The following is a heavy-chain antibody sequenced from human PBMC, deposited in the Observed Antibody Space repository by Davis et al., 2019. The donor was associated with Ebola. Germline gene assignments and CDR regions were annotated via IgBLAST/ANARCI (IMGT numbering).Heavy chain of an antibody. CDR3: ARVHYYGSKSVDF. CDR2: IYYSGST. V-gene: IGHV4-30-4*01. CDR1: GASISSGDYY. D-gene: IGHD3-10*01. J-gene: IGHJ4*02. Sequence: PSETLSLTCTVSGASISSGDYYWSWIRQPPGPGLEWLGYIYYSGSTYYNPSLQNRVTISVDTSKNQFSLELSSVTAADTAVYYCARVHYYGSKSVDFWGQGTLVTVSS.